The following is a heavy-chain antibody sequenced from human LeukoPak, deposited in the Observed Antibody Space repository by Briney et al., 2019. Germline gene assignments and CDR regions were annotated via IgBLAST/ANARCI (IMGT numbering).Heavy chain of an antibody. V-gene: IGHV3-23*01. D-gene: IGHD5-12*01. CDR2: ITGSGDAT. CDR1: GFTFSSSA. Sequence: PGGSLRLSCAASGFTFSSSAMTWVRQAPGKGLEWGSTITGSGDATYYADAVKGRVTISRDFSRNTVGLEMNSLSTEDTAIYYCAKGPQLYSGYPLDYWGQGTLVTVSS. J-gene: IGHJ4*02. CDR3: AKGPQLYSGYPLDY.